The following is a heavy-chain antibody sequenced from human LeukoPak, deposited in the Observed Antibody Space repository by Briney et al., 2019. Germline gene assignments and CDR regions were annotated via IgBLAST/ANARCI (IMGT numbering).Heavy chain of an antibody. CDR2: ISWDGGST. CDR1: GFTFDDHT. V-gene: IGHV3-43*01. Sequence: GSLPLSCAASGFTFDDHTMHGVRQAPGKGLEWVSLISWDGGSTYYADSVKGRFTISRDNSKNSLYLQMNSLRTEDTALYYCAKDGGSGWFINWFDPWGQGTLVTVSS. CDR3: AKDGGSGWFINWFDP. J-gene: IGHJ5*02. D-gene: IGHD6-19*01.